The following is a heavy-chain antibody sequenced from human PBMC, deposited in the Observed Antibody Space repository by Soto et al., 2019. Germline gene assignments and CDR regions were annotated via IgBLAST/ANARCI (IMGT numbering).Heavy chain of an antibody. V-gene: IGHV1-69*01. D-gene: IGHD3-10*02. J-gene: IGHJ4*02. CDR2: FIPIFVSA. Sequence: QVHLVQSGAEVKKAVSSVKVSCKASGGTVSSYAITWVRQAPGKGLEWMGVFIPIFVSAHYAQKFQGRVTITADESTSSAYKELSGLRSEDTSIYSCARDLSSDSTGFRGYDSWGQGTLVTVSS. CDR1: GGTVSSYA. CDR3: ARDLSSDSTGFRGYDS.